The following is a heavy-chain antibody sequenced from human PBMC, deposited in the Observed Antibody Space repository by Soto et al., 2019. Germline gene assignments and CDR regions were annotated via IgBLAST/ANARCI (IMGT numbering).Heavy chain of an antibody. Sequence: SETLSLTCTVSGGSISSGGYSWSWIRQPPGKGLEWIGYIYHSGSTYYNPSLKSRVTISVDRSKNQFSLKLSSVTAADTAVYYCARGSDRQGSYWWGAMDVRGQGTTVTVS. J-gene: IGHJ6*02. CDR3: ARGSDRQGSYWWGAMDV. D-gene: IGHD2-8*02. CDR2: IYHSGST. V-gene: IGHV4-30-2*01. CDR1: GGSISSGGYS.